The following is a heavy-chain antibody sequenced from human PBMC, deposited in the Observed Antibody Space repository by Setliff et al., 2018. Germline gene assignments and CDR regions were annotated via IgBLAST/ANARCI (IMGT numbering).Heavy chain of an antibody. CDR3: ARDRGSGSYFLRYFDY. J-gene: IGHJ4*02. CDR2: IKQDGSEK. V-gene: IGHV3-7*01. Sequence: GSLRLSCAASGFTFSSYSMIWVRQAPGKGLEWVANIKQDGSEKYYVDSVKGRFTISRDNAKNSLYLQMNSLGAEDTAVYYCARDRGSGSYFLRYFDYWGQGTLVTVSS. CDR1: GFTFSSYS. D-gene: IGHD1-26*01.